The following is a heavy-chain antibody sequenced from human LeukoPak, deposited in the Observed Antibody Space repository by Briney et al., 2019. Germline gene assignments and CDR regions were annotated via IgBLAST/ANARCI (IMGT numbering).Heavy chain of an antibody. V-gene: IGHV1-18*01. CDR2: ISAYNGNT. CDR1: GYTFTSYG. J-gene: IGHJ4*02. CDR3: ARRPAGGATGGYRL. D-gene: IGHD1-26*01. Sequence: ASVKVSCKASGYTFTSYGISWVRQAPGQGLEWMGWISAYNGNTNYAQKLQGRVTMTTDTSTSTAYMELRSLRSDDTAVYYCARRPAGGATGGYRLWGQGTLVTVSS.